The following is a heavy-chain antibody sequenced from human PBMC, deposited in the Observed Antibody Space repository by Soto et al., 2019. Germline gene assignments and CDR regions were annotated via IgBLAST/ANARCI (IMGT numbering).Heavy chain of an antibody. J-gene: IGHJ4*02. CDR3: TTWLTAHFDY. Sequence: GGSLRLSCAPSGFTVRSTYMSWVRQAPGKGLEWVSAIYSGGFTYYADSVKGRFSITRDMSNNTLYLQMNSLRAEDTALYYCTTWLTAHFDYWGRGTQVTVSS. CDR1: GFTVRSTY. D-gene: IGHD2-21*02. V-gene: IGHV3-53*01. CDR2: IYSGGFT.